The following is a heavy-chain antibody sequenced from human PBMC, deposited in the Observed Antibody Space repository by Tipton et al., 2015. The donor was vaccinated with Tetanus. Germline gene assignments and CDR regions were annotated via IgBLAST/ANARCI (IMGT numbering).Heavy chain of an antibody. Sequence: TLSLTCTVSGGSISSYYWSWIRQPPGKGLEWIGYIDYSGNTNYNPSLKSRVTISVDTSKKQFSLKLRSVTAADTAIYYCARESNRGGYVDYWGQGALVTVSS. J-gene: IGHJ4*02. D-gene: IGHD5-12*01. CDR2: IDYSGNT. CDR1: GGSISSYY. CDR3: ARESNRGGYVDY. V-gene: IGHV4-59*12.